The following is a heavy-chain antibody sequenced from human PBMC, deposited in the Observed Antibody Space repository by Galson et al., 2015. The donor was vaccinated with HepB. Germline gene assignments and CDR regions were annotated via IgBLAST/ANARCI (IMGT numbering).Heavy chain of an antibody. Sequence: SLRLSCATSGFTFNNYAMSWVRQAPGKGLEWVSTIRGSGENTYSADSVKGRFTISRDNSKNTLFLQMNSLRAEDTAAYYCARVVVAKEGAFDVWGQGTMVTVSS. CDR3: ARVVVAKEGAFDV. CDR2: IRGSGENT. D-gene: IGHD2-15*01. V-gene: IGHV3-23*01. CDR1: GFTFNNYA. J-gene: IGHJ3*01.